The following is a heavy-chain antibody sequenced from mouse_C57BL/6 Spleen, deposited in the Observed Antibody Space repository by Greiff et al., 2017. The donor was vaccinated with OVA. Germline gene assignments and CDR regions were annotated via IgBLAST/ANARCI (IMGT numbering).Heavy chain of an antibody. V-gene: IGHV2-2*01. CDR3: ARKNYSSSYDYAMDY. CDR1: GFSLTSYG. CDR2: IWSGGST. Sequence: VQLVESGPGLVQPSQSLSITCTVSGFSLTSYGVHWVRQSPGKGLEWLGVIWSGGSTDSNAAFISRLSISKDNSKSQVFFKMNSLQADDTAIYYCARKNYSSSYDYAMDYWGQGTSVTVSS. J-gene: IGHJ4*01. D-gene: IGHD1-1*01.